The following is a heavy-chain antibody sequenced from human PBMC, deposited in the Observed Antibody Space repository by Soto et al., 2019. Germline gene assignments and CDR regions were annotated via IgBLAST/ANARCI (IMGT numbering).Heavy chain of an antibody. V-gene: IGHV4-34*01. CDR2: INHSGST. D-gene: IGHD3-10*01. CDR1: GGSFSGYY. CDR3: ARGDSMVRGVMSYYYYYGMDV. Sequence: SETLSLTCAVYGGSFSGYYWSWIRQPPGKGLEWIGEINHSGSTNYNPSLKSRVTISVDTSKNQFSLKLSSVTAADTAVYYCARGDSMVRGVMSYYYYYGMDVWGQGTTVTVSS. J-gene: IGHJ6*02.